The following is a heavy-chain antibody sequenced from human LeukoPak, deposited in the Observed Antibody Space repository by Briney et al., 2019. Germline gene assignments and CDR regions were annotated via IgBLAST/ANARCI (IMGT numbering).Heavy chain of an antibody. D-gene: IGHD3-22*01. CDR2: IYSGGKT. V-gene: IGHV3-53*01. Sequence: PGGSLRLSCAASGFTFSSYVMSWVRQAPGKGLEWVSVIYSGGKTHYADSVKGRFTISRDNSKNTLYLQMNSLRAEDTAVYYCARGVANYYDSSGYQNWGQGTLVTVSS. J-gene: IGHJ4*02. CDR3: ARGVANYYDSSGYQN. CDR1: GFTFSSYV.